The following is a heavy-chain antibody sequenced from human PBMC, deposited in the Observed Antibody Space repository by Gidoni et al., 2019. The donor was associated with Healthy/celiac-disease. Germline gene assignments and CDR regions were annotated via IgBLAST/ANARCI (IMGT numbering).Heavy chain of an antibody. CDR2: IDWDDDK. V-gene: IGHV2-70*04. Sequence: QVTLKESGPALVKPTQTLTLTCTFSGFSLSTSGMRVSWIRQPPGKALEWLARIDWDDDKFYSTSLKTRLTISKDTSKNQVVLTMTNMDPVDTATYYCARNAPLYSGYDLIEYYFDYWGQGTLVTVSS. CDR1: GFSLSTSGMR. D-gene: IGHD5-12*01. CDR3: ARNAPLYSGYDLIEYYFDY. J-gene: IGHJ4*02.